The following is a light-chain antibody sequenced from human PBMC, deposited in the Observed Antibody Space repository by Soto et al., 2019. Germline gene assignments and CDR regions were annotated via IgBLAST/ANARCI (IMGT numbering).Light chain of an antibody. J-gene: IGKJ2*01. CDR3: QQYHTWPPQYT. V-gene: IGKV3-15*01. Sequence: EIVMTQSPASLSVSPGDGATLSCRASQSVASNVAWYQQKPGQGPRLLIHGASTRAVGVPARFSGSGSGTVFTLTISSLQSEDFAVYYCQQYHTWPPQYTFCQGTKLQIK. CDR1: QSVASN. CDR2: GAS.